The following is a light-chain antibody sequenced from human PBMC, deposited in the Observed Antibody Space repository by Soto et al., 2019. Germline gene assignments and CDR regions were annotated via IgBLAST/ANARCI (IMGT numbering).Light chain of an antibody. V-gene: IGKV3-20*01. CDR2: AAY. J-gene: IGKJ3*01. Sequence: EIVLTQSPGTLSLSPGESATLSCRASQSVSSSYLAWYQQKPGQAPRLLISAAYSRASGIPCRFSGSGSGTDFTLTIRRLEPEDFAVYYCQHYGGPFTFGPGTKVDIK. CDR1: QSVSSSY. CDR3: QHYGGPFT.